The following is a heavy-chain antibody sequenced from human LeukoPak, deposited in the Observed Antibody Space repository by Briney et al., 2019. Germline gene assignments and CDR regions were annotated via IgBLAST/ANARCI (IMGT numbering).Heavy chain of an antibody. CDR1: GYTFTSYA. CDR3: ARGLINGHDFDY. J-gene: IGHJ4*02. V-gene: IGHV1-3*01. Sequence: ASVKVSCKASGYTFTSYAMHWVRQAPGQRLEWMGWINAGNGNTKYSQKFQGRVTITRDTSASTAYMDLSRLTSEDTAVYYCARGLINGHDFDYWGQGTLVTVSS. D-gene: IGHD1-20*01. CDR2: INAGNGNT.